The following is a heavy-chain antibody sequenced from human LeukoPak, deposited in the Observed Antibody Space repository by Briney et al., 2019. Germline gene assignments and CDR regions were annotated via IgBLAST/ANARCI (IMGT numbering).Heavy chain of an antibody. V-gene: IGHV3-66*01. Sequence: GGSLRLSCGASGFTVSSSYMNWVRQSPGKGLGWVSVIYSDGRTYYADSVKGRFTISRDNSKNTLYLQMNSLRAEDTAVYYCARGNLVDYNYYGMDVWGQGTTVTVSS. D-gene: IGHD2-15*01. J-gene: IGHJ6*02. CDR2: IYSDGRT. CDR3: ARGNLVDYNYYGMDV. CDR1: GFTVSSSY.